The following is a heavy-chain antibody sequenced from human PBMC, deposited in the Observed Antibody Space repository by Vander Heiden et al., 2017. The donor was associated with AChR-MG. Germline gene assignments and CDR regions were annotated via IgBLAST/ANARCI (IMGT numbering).Heavy chain of an antibody. J-gene: IGHJ3*02. CDR3: ARYIVVVIGDAFDI. D-gene: IGHD3-22*01. CDR2: IYYSGST. Sequence: QVQLQASGPGLVKPSETLSLTCPVPGGSISSYYWSWIRQPPGKGLEWIGYIYYSGSTNYNPSLKSRVTISVDTSKNQFSLKLSSVTAADTAVYYCARYIVVVIGDAFDIWGQGTMVTVSS. V-gene: IGHV4-59*01. CDR1: GGSISSYY.